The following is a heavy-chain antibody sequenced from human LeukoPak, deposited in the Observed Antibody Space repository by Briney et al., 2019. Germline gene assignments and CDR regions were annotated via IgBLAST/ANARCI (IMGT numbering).Heavy chain of an antibody. D-gene: IGHD1-26*01. CDR2: VAYSGST. CDR1: GGSINSYY. J-gene: IGHJ4*02. V-gene: IGHV4-59*08. CDR3: ARHVGSTLHFDY. Sequence: SETLSLTCTVSGGSINSYYWSWIRQLPGKGLEWIGYVAYSGSTNYNPSLKSRVTISVDTSKNQFSLKLSSVTAADTAVYYCARHVGSTLHFDYWGQGTLVTVSS.